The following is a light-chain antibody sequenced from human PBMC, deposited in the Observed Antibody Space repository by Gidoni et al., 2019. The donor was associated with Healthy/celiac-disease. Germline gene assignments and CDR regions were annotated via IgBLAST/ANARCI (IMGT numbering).Light chain of an antibody. CDR2: DVS. Sequence: QSALTQPPSVSGSPGPSITISCTGTSSDVGGYNYVSWYQQHPVKAPKRMIYDVSHRPSGVSNRFSGSKSGNTASLTITGLQAEDEADYYCSSYTSSSAVVFGGGTKLPVL. J-gene: IGLJ2*01. CDR1: SSDVGGYNY. CDR3: SSYTSSSAVV. V-gene: IGLV2-14*03.